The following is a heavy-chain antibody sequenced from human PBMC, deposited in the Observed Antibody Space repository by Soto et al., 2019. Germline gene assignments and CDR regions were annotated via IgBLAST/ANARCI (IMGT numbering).Heavy chain of an antibody. J-gene: IGHJ4*02. D-gene: IGHD3-3*01. V-gene: IGHV1-18*01. CDR2: ISAYNGNT. Sequence: ASVKVSCKACGYTFTSYGISWVRQAPGQGLEWMGWISAYNGNTNYAQKLQGRVTMTTDTSTSTAYMELRSLRSDDTAVYYCAREAVLRFLEWLSTPSDYWGQGTLVTVSS. CDR1: GYTFTSYG. CDR3: AREAVLRFLEWLSTPSDY.